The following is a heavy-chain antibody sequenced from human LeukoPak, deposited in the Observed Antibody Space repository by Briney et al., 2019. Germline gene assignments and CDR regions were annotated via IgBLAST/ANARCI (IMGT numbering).Heavy chain of an antibody. Sequence: ASVKVSCKASVYTFTSYAMHWVRQAPGQRLEWMGWINAGNGNTKYSQKFQGRVTITRDTSASTAYMELSSLRSEDTAVYYCARDRAMVRGVISPYWGQGTLVTVSS. CDR2: INAGNGNT. J-gene: IGHJ4*02. CDR3: ARDRAMVRGVISPY. D-gene: IGHD3-10*01. V-gene: IGHV1-3*01. CDR1: VYTFTSYA.